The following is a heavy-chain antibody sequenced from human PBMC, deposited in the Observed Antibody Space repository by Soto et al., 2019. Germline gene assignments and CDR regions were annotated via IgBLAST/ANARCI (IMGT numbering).Heavy chain of an antibody. CDR1: GFTFSSYG. D-gene: IGHD3-10*01. CDR3: AKDLALHYYGPFMDV. J-gene: IGHJ6*02. V-gene: IGHV3-30*18. Sequence: PGGSLRLSCAASGFTFSSYGMHWVRQAPGKGLEWVAVISYDGGNKYYADSVKGRFTISRDNSKNTLYLQMNSLRAEDTAVYYCAKDLALHYYGPFMDVWVQGTTVTVSS. CDR2: ISYDGGNK.